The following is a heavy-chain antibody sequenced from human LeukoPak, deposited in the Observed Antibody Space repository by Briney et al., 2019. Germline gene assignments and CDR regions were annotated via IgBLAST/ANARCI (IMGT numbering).Heavy chain of an antibody. D-gene: IGHD6-19*01. Sequence: GGSLRLSCAASGFTFSSYWMHWVRQAPGKGLVWVSRISDAGAHTFYADSVKGRFAMSRDNAKNTLYLQMNSLRAEDTAVYYCARRMSIAVTSTPAFDIWGQGTMVTVSS. V-gene: IGHV3-74*01. CDR3: ARRMSIAVTSTPAFDI. CDR1: GFTFSSYW. J-gene: IGHJ3*02. CDR2: ISDAGAHT.